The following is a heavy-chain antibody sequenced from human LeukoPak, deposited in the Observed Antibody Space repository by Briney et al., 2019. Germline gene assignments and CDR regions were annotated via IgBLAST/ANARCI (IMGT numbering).Heavy chain of an antibody. CDR3: ASLSTTVVTPTFDY. V-gene: IGHV3-7*01. CDR1: GFTYSSYW. D-gene: IGHD4-23*01. CDR2: IKQDGSEK. Sequence: GGSLRLSCVASGFTYSSYWMSWVRQAPGKGLEWVANIKQDGSEKNYVDSVKGRFTISRDNSKNTLYLQMNSLRAEDTAVYYCASLSTTVVTPTFDYWGQGTLVTVSS. J-gene: IGHJ4*02.